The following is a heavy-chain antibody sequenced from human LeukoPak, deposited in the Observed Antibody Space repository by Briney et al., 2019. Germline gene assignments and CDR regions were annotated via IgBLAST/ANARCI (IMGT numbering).Heavy chain of an antibody. V-gene: IGHV4-4*07. D-gene: IGHD6-19*01. Sequence: SETLSLTCTVSGGSISSYYWSWIRQLAGKGLEWIGRTYTSGSINYNPSLKSRVTISVDTSKKQFSLELSSVTAADTAIYFCARRKRGSGGPFDYWGQGTLVTVSS. CDR1: GGSISSYY. CDR2: TYTSGSI. CDR3: ARRKRGSGGPFDY. J-gene: IGHJ4*02.